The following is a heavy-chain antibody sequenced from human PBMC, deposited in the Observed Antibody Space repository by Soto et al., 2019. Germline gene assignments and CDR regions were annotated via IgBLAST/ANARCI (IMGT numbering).Heavy chain of an antibody. D-gene: IGHD5-18*01. J-gene: IGHJ1*01. CDR2: ISDDGASI. Sequence: GGSLRLSCEASGFSFSSFAMNWVRQAPGRGLEWVSYISDDGASIYYADSLKGRFTISRDNAKNSLSLQMNNLRAEDTAVYYCAKENSVQAWLHHFDHWGLGTLVTVSS. CDR3: AKENSVQAWLHHFDH. V-gene: IGHV3-48*03. CDR1: GFSFSSFA.